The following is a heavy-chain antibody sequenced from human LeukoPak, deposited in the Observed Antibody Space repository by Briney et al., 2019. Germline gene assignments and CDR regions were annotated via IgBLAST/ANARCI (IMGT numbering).Heavy chain of an antibody. D-gene: IGHD1-26*01. V-gene: IGHV3-23*01. Sequence: GSLRLSCAASGFTFSSYSMNWVRQAPGKGLEWVSAISGSGGSTYYADSVKGRFTISRDNSKNTLYLQMNSLRAEDTAVYYCAKDRLPLIVGAVYYFDYWGQGTLVTVSS. CDR2: ISGSGGST. CDR3: AKDRLPLIVGAVYYFDY. CDR1: GFTFSSYS. J-gene: IGHJ4*02.